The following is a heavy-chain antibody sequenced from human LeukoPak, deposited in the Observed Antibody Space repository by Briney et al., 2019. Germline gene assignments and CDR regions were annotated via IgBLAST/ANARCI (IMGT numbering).Heavy chain of an antibody. CDR3: TTLGPATLDC. CDR1: GFTFSSYW. V-gene: IGHV3-7*01. D-gene: IGHD1-26*01. Sequence: GGSLRLSCAASGFTFSSYWMSWVRQAPGKGLEWVANIKQDGSEKYYVDSVKGRFTISRDNSKNTLYLQMNSLRAEDTAVYYCTTLGPATLDCWGQGTLVTVSS. CDR2: IKQDGSEK. J-gene: IGHJ4*02.